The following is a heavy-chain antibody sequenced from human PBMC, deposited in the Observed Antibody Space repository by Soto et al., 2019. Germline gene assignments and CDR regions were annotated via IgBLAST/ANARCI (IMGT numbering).Heavy chain of an antibody. CDR2: MNPNSGNT. Sequence: ASVKVSCKASGYTFTSYDINWVRQATGQGLEWMGWMNPNSGNTGYAQKFQGRVTMTRNTSISTAYMELSSLRSEDTAVYYCARDPYCTNGVCYADYYYYGMDVWGQGTMVTVSS. V-gene: IGHV1-8*01. D-gene: IGHD2-8*01. CDR1: GYTFTSYD. CDR3: ARDPYCTNGVCYADYYYYGMDV. J-gene: IGHJ6*02.